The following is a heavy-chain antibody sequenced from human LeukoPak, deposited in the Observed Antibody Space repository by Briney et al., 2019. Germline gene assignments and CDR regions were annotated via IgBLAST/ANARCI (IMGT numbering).Heavy chain of an antibody. V-gene: IGHV3-23*05. CDR1: GFTFSSYA. CDR2: IHTNGNT. Sequence: GGSLRLSCAASGFTFSSYAMTWVRQAPGKGLEWVSIIHTNGNTYYADSVKGRFTISRDNSKNTLYLQMNSLRTEDTAVYYCASSRTAASSNWFDPWGQGTLVTVSS. D-gene: IGHD2-2*01. J-gene: IGHJ5*02. CDR3: ASSRTAASSNWFDP.